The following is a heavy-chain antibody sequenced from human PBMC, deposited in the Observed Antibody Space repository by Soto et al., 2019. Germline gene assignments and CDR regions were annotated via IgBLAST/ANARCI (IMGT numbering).Heavy chain of an antibody. V-gene: IGHV3-21*01. CDR2: LSSTDRYI. D-gene: IGHD1-1*01. CDR3: VTSSEGTSGMRD. CDR1: GFTFSGYS. J-gene: IGHJ4*02. Sequence: EVQLVESGGGLVKPGGSLRLSCAASGFTFSGYSMNWVRQAPGKGLEWVSSLSSTDRYIYYADSVRGRFTTSRDNAENSLYLQMNSLRVEHTAVYYCVTSSEGTSGMRDWGQGALVTVSS.